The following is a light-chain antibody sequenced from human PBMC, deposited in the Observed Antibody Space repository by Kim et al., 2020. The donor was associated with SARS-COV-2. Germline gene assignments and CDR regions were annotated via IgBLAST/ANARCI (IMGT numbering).Light chain of an antibody. CDR2: EVI. CDR3: SSYAGRHKVV. CDR1: SSDVGNYNF. V-gene: IGLV2-8*01. Sequence: QSVLTQPPSASGSPGQSVTISCTGTSSDVGNYNFISWYQQPPGTPPNLMIYEVIRQPSGLPDRFSGSKSATTASLTVSGLQAEDEADYYCSSYAGRHKVVFGGGTQLTVL. J-gene: IGLJ2*01.